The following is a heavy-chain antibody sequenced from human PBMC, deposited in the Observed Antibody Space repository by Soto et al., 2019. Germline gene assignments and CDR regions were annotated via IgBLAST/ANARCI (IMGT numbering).Heavy chain of an antibody. Sequence: EVQLVESGGGLVQPGGSLRLSCAASGFTFSSYWMHWVRQAPGKGLVWVSRIKTDGSSTGYADSVKGRFTISRDNAQNTMYLQRNRLRAEYMALYYGARVGTGAYYFDYWGLGTLVTVSS. CDR2: IKTDGSST. J-gene: IGHJ4*02. CDR1: GFTFSSYW. D-gene: IGHD7-27*01. V-gene: IGHV3-74*01. CDR3: ARVGTGAYYFDY.